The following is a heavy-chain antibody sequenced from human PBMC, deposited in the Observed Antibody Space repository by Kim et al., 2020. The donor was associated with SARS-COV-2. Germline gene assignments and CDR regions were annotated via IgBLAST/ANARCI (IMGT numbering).Heavy chain of an antibody. J-gene: IGHJ4*02. CDR2: IYSGGST. D-gene: IGHD6-19*01. CDR1: GFTVSSNY. Sequence: GGSLRLSCAASGFTVSSNYMRWVRQAPGKGLEWVSVIYSGGSTSYADSVKGRFTISSNNSKNTLYLQMNSLRAEDTAVYYCGRQQWVASSYFDYWGQGTLVTVSS. CDR3: GRQQWVASSYFDY. V-gene: IGHV3-53*01.